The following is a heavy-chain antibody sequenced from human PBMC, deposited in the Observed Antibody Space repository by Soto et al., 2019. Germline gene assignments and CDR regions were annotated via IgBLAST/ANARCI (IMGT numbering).Heavy chain of an antibody. V-gene: IGHV3-48*01. Sequence: GGSLRLSCAASGITFSSYSMNWVRQAPGKGLEWVSYISSSSSTIYYADSVKGRFTISRDNAKNSLYLQMNSLRAEDTAVYYCARDRPYGEYVNAFDIWGQGTMVTVSS. D-gene: IGHD4-17*01. J-gene: IGHJ3*02. CDR3: ARDRPYGEYVNAFDI. CDR1: GITFSSYS. CDR2: ISSSSSTI.